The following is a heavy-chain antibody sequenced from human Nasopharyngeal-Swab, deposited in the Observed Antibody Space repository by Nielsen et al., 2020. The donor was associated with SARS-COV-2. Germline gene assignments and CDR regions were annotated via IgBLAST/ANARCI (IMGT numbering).Heavy chain of an antibody. Sequence: GESLKISCQGSGYRFTSYWIAWVRQMPGKGLESMGFIYPGDSDTRYSPSFQGQVTISADKSINTAYLQWSSLQASDTAMYYCARHPRGYYDNSGPPGIFDTWGQGTMVTVSS. CDR1: GYRFTSYW. J-gene: IGHJ3*02. CDR3: ARHPRGYYDNSGPPGIFDT. V-gene: IGHV5-51*01. D-gene: IGHD3-22*01. CDR2: IYPGDSDT.